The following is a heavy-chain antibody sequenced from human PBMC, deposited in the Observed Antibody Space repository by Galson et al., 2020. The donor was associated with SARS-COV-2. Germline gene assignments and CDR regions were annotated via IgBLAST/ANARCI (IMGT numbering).Heavy chain of an antibody. CDR3: ARGPPMGSSGWYYFDY. CDR2: IWYDGSNK. CDR1: GFIFSIYG. D-gene: IGHD6-19*01. V-gene: IGHV3-33*01. Sequence: TGGSLRLSCAASGFIFSIYGMHWVRQAPGKGLEWVAVIWYDGSNKYYADSVRGRFTISRDNSQNTVYLQMNTLRDDDTAVYYCARGPPMGSSGWYYFDYWGQGALVTVSS. J-gene: IGHJ4*02.